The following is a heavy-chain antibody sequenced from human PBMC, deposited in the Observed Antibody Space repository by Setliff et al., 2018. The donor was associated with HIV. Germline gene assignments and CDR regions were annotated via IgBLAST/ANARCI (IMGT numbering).Heavy chain of an antibody. V-gene: IGHV1-69*13. CDR3: ARPSDTAMVTVGYYYYGMDV. J-gene: IGHJ6*02. D-gene: IGHD5-18*01. Sequence: WASVKVSCKASGGTFSSYAISWVRQAPGQGLEWMGGIIPIFGTANYAQKFQGRVTITADESTSTAYMELSSLRSEDTAVYYCARPSDTAMVTVGYYYYGMDVWGQGTTVTSP. CDR2: IIPIFGTA. CDR1: GGTFSSYA.